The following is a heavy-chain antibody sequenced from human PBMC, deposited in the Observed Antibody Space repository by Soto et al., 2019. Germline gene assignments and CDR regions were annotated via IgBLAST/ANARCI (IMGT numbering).Heavy chain of an antibody. J-gene: IGHJ4*02. CDR1: GYTFTIYG. CDR2: ISGYNGNT. Sequence: QVQLVQSGAEVKKPGASVKVSCKASGYTFTIYGISWVRQAPGQGLEWMGWISGYNGNTDYAQNLQDRVTLTTDASTSSVYMELRGLRSDDTADSYCARVDYYDSSGYYGYLGQGTLITVSS. D-gene: IGHD3-22*01. V-gene: IGHV1-18*04. CDR3: ARVDYYDSSGYYGY.